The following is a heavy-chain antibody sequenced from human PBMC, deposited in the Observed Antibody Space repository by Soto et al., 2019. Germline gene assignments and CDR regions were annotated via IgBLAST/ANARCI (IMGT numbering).Heavy chain of an antibody. CDR3: ARGMLTMVRGPDLNYYYGMDV. CDR1: GFTFSSYG. CDR2: IWYDGSNK. Sequence: QVQLVESGGGVVQPGRSLRLSCAASGFTFSSYGMHWVRQAPGKGLEWVAVIWYDGSNKYYADSVKGRFTISRDNSKNTLYLQVNSLRAENTAVYYCARGMLTMVRGPDLNYYYGMDVWGQGTTVTVSS. J-gene: IGHJ6*02. D-gene: IGHD3-10*01. V-gene: IGHV3-33*01.